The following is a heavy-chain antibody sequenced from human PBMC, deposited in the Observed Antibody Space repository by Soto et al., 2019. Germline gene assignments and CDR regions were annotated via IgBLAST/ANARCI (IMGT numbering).Heavy chain of an antibody. V-gene: IGHV4-30-4*08. D-gene: IGHD6-13*01. CDR3: ARDSAGYSIDY. J-gene: IGHJ4*02. CDR2: IYYSGST. CDR1: GGSISSGGYY. Sequence: SETLSLTCTVSGGSISSGGYYWSWIRQHPGKGLEWIGYIYYSGSTYYNPSLKSRVTISVDSSKNQFSLKLNSVTAADTAVYYCARDSAGYSIDYWGQGALVTVSS.